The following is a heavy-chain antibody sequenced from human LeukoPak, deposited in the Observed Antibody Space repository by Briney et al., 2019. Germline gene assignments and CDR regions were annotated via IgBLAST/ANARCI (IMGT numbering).Heavy chain of an antibody. CDR3: ARGPRGRSGWESLFDY. V-gene: IGHV3-74*01. CDR2: INSDGSST. D-gene: IGHD6-19*01. J-gene: IGHJ4*02. Sequence: GGSLRLSCAASGFTLSSSWMHWVRQAPGKGLVWVSRINSDGSSTSYADSVKGRFTISRDNAKNTLYLQMNSLRAEDTAVYYCARGPRGRSGWESLFDYWGQGTLVTVSS. CDR1: GFTLSSSW.